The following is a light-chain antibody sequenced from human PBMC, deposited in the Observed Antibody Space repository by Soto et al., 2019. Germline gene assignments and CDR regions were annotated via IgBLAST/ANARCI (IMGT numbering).Light chain of an antibody. V-gene: IGLV2-8*01. CDR1: SSDIGASNF. Sequence: QSVLTQPPSAPGSPGQSVTISCTGTSSDIGASNFVSWYQQHPGKAPKLVIYEVTKRPSGVPDRFSGSKFGNTASLTVSGLQNGDEGAYYCSSFTGFSTVFGSGTKLTVL. J-gene: IGLJ1*01. CDR2: EVT. CDR3: SSFTGFSTV.